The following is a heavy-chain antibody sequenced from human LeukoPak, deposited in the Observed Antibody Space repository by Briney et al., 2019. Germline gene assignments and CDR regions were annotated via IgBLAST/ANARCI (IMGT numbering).Heavy chain of an antibody. CDR2: IYYTGST. J-gene: IGHJ4*02. V-gene: IGHV4-59*01. CDR3: ARVGSGSHHTADY. D-gene: IGHD6-19*01. Sequence: SETLSLTCAVSGDSISSDYWSWVRQSPGKGLEWIGYIYYTGSTNYNPSLKSRVTISVDTSKNQFSLKLSSVTAADTAVYYCARVGSGSHHTADYWGQGTLVTVSS. CDR1: GDSISSDY.